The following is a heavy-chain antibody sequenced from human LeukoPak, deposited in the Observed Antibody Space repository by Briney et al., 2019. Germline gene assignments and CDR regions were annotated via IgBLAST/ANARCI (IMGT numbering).Heavy chain of an antibody. CDR3: ARQVVGATTWFDP. CDR1: GYSFTSYW. D-gene: IGHD1-26*01. J-gene: IGHJ5*02. V-gene: IGHV5-51*01. Sequence: GESLKISCNGSGYSFTSYWTGWVGQMAGKGLEWMGIIYPGDSDTRYSPSFQSQVTISADKSISTAYLQWGSLKASDTAMYYCARQVVGATTWFDPWGQGTLVTVSS. CDR2: IYPGDSDT.